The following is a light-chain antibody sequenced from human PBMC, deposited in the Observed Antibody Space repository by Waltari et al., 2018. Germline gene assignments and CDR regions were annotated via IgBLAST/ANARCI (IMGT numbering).Light chain of an antibody. V-gene: IGKV1-33*01. CDR1: QDIRNY. CDR2: DAS. J-gene: IGKJ5*01. Sequence: DIQMTQSPSSLSASVGDGVTITCPASQDIRNYLNWYQQKPGKAPKLLIYDASNLETGVPSRFSGSGSGTDFTFTISSLQPEDIATYYCQQYDNLPSITFGQGTRLEIK. CDR3: QQYDNLPSIT.